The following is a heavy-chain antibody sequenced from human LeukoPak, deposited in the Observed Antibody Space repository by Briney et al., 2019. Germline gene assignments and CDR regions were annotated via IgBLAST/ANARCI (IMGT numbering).Heavy chain of an antibody. CDR1: GGSVSGHY. D-gene: IGHD6-19*01. CDR2: IHASGGA. CDR3: AREAPGGSGWTYFDY. V-gene: IGHV4-59*02. Sequence: SETLSLTCAVSGGSVSGHYWDWIRQPPGKGLEWIGYIHASGGANYNPSLKSRVTISLDSSENRFSLKLTSVTAADTAVYYCAREAPGGSGWTYFDYWGQGSLVTVSS. J-gene: IGHJ4*02.